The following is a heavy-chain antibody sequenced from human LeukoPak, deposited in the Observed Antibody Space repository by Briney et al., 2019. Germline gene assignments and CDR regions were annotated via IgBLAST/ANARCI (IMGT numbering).Heavy chain of an antibody. Sequence: GGSLRLSCAASGFTFSSYTMSWVRQAPGKGLEWVSTITTSDGNTYYADSVKGRFTVPRDNSKNTLFLQMNSLRAEDTAVYYCAKDGGLWVSAHWGDSWGRGTLVTVSS. CDR1: GFTFSSYT. CDR2: ITTSDGNT. D-gene: IGHD7-27*01. V-gene: IGHV3-23*01. J-gene: IGHJ4*02. CDR3: AKDGGLWVSAHWGDS.